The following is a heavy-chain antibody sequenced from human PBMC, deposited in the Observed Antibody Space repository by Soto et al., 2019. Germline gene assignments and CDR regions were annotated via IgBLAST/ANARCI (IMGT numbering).Heavy chain of an antibody. CDR3: ARDLLYNNVVVGTATPLHY. Sequence: ASVKVSCKASGYTFTSYGVSWVRQAPGQGLGRMGWISGYNGNTKYAQNFQGRVTLTTDTSTSTAYMELRSLRSDDTAVYYCARDLLYNNVVVGTATPLHYSPQATVVTVSS. CDR2: ISGYNGNT. D-gene: IGHD2-15*01. V-gene: IGHV1-18*04. J-gene: IGHJ4*02. CDR1: GYTFTSYG.